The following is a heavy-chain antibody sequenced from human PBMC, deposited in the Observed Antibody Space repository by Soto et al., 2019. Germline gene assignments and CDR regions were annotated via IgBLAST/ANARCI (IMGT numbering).Heavy chain of an antibody. CDR3: ARVRQGCSANNCYFDP. CDR1: GGSVRAPDW. Sequence: LSLTCTLSGGSVRAPDWWNWVRQSPDKGLEWIAEVHISGHSNYNPSLRSRVSVAIDSSKNQFYLNLNSVTAADTAIYYCARVRQGCSANNCYFDPWGQGTQVTVSS. J-gene: IGHJ5*01. V-gene: IGHV4-4*02. D-gene: IGHD1-1*01. CDR2: VHISGHS.